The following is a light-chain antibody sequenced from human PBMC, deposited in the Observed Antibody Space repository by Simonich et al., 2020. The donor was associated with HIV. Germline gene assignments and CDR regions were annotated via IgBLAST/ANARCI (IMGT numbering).Light chain of an antibody. V-gene: IGLV3-19*01. CDR3: SSYTSSTSLV. CDR1: SLRSYY. Sequence: SSELTQDPAVSVALGQTVRITCQGDSLRSYYASWYQQKPGQAPVLVIYGKNNRPSGIPDRFSGSSSGNTASLTITGAQAEDEADYYCSSYTSSTSLVFGGGTKVTVL. CDR2: GKN. J-gene: IGLJ2*01.